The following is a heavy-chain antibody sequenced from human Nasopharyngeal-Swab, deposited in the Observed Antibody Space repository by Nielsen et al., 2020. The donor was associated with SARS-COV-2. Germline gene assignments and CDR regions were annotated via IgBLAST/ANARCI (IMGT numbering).Heavy chain of an antibody. V-gene: IGHV3-30*18. J-gene: IGHJ6*02. D-gene: IGHD3-10*01. CDR3: AKSFRGVSLSFGYYYGLDV. Sequence: WVRQPPGEGLEWVAVVSYDGRHKSYADSVKGRFTVSRDNSKNTMYLQMSSLRAEDTAIYYCAKSFRGVSLSFGYYYGLDVWGQGTTVTVSS. CDR2: VSYDGRHK.